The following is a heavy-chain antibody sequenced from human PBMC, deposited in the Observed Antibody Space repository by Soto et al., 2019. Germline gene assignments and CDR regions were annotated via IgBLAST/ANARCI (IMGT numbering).Heavy chain of an antibody. D-gene: IGHD1-26*01. CDR3: ATSYSGSYYDQYFFDF. CDR2: IYYSGST. Sequence: SETLSLTCTVSGGSISSSSYYWGWIRQPPGKGLEWIGSIYYSGSTYYNPSLKSRVTISVDTSKNQFSLKLSSVTAADTAVYYCATSYSGSYYDQYFFDFWGQGTLVPVSS. CDR1: GGSISSSSYY. J-gene: IGHJ4*02. V-gene: IGHV4-39*01.